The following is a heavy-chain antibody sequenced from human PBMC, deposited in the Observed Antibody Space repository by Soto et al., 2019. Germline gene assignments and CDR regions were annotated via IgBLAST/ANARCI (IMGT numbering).Heavy chain of an antibody. CDR3: ERDICTSCRLWFGELGWFDP. Sequence: PSETLSLTCTVSGGSISSYYWSWIRQPAGKGLEWIGRIYTSGSTNYNPSLKSRVTMSVDTSKNQFSLKLSSVTAADTAVYYCERDICTSCRLWFGELGWFDPWGQGTLVTVSS. D-gene: IGHD3-10*01. J-gene: IGHJ5*02. CDR1: GGSISSYY. CDR2: IYTSGST. V-gene: IGHV4-4*07.